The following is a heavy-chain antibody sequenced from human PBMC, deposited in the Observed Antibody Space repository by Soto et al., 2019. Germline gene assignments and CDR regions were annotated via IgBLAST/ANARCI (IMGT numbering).Heavy chain of an antibody. CDR1: DYTFTRYV. V-gene: IGHV1-18*01. CDR2: ISGYNGDT. J-gene: IGHJ6*02. D-gene: IGHD2-8*01. Sequence: QGQLVQSRAELKKPGASVQVSCKASDYTFTRYVISWVRQAPGQGLEWMGWISGYNGDTNYAQKFQGRVTMTIDTSTTTAYMELRSLTSDDTAVYYCAKNGQPPYYYYGMDVWGQGTTVTVSS. CDR3: AKNGQPPYYYYGMDV.